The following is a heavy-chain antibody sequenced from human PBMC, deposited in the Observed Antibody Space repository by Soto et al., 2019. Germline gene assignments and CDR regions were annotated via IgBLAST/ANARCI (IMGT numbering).Heavy chain of an antibody. CDR1: GGTFSSYA. Sequence: QVQLVQSGAEVKKPGSSVKVSCKASGGTFSSYAISWVRQAPGQGLEWMGGIIPIFGTANYAQKFQGRVTITADESPSTAYMELSSLRSEDTAVYYCARVDSSSPHAGRDYYYYGMDVWGQGTTVTVSS. V-gene: IGHV1-69*12. J-gene: IGHJ6*02. CDR2: IIPIFGTA. CDR3: ARVDSSSPHAGRDYYYYGMDV. D-gene: IGHD6-6*01.